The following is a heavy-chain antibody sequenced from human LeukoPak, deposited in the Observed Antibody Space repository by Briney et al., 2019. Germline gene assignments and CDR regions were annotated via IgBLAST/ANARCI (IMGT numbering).Heavy chain of an antibody. CDR3: ARSGSMISYYYYYMDV. V-gene: IGHV1-2*02. CDR2: INPNSGGT. J-gene: IGHJ6*03. Sequence: GASVKVSCKASGYTFTGYYMHWVRQAPGQGLEWMGWINPNSGGTNYAQKFQGRVTMTRDTSISTAYMELSRLRSDDTAVYYCARSGSMISYYYYYMDVWGKGTTVTISS. CDR1: GYTFTGYY. D-gene: IGHD3/OR15-3a*01.